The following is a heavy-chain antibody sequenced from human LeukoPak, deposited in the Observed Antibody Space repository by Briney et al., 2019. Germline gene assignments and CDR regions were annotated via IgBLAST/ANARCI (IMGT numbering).Heavy chain of an antibody. D-gene: IGHD1-26*01. CDR3: ARLGGSDTDIDV. V-gene: IGHV3-11*04. Sequence: PGGSLRLSCAASGFTFTDYYMSWIRQAPGKGLERVSYISNSGITIHYADSVKGRFTISRDNAKNSLYLQMNSLRAEDTAVYYCARLGGSDTDIDVWGKGTTGTVSS. J-gene: IGHJ6*03. CDR2: ISNSGITI. CDR1: GFTFTDYY.